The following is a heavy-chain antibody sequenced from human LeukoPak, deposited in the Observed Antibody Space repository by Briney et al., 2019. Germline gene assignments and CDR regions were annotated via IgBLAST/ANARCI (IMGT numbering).Heavy chain of an antibody. CDR2: IRPNSGGI. J-gene: IGHJ4*02. Sequence: ASVKVSCKASGYTLTDHHLIWVRQAPGQGLEWVGWIRPNSGGIHYAQEFQGRVTLTRDTSISTAHMEVTRLTSDDTAIYYCARDPVDGYSHYDFWGQGTLVTVSS. CDR3: ARDPVDGYSHYDF. CDR1: GYTLTDHH. D-gene: IGHD5-24*01. V-gene: IGHV1-2*02.